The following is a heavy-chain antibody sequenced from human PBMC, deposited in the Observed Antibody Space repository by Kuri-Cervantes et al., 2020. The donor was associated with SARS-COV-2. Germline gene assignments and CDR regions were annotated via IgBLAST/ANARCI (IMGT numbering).Heavy chain of an antibody. Sequence: GSLRLSCAASGYSISSGYYWGWIRQPPGKGLEWIGSIYHSGSTYYNPSLKSRVTISVDTSKNQFSLKLSSVTAADTAVYYCARDGSVARYPRTAFDIWGQGTMVTVSS. CDR1: GYSISSGYY. V-gene: IGHV4-38-2*02. J-gene: IGHJ3*02. D-gene: IGHD6-19*01. CDR3: ARDGSVARYPRTAFDI. CDR2: IYHSGST.